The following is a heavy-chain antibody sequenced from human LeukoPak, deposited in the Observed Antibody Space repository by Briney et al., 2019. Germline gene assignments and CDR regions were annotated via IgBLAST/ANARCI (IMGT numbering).Heavy chain of an antibody. D-gene: IGHD2-2*01. J-gene: IGHJ6*02. CDR2: INFSGSSL. V-gene: IGHV3-11*01. Sequence: KPGGSLRLSCAASGFTFSDYYMNWLRQAPGKGLEWISYINFSGSSLYYADSVKGRFTISRDNAKNSLYLQMNSLRAEDTAVYYCVREVVVVPDYYYYGMDVWGQGTTVTVSS. CDR3: VREVVVVPDYYYYGMDV. CDR1: GFTFSDYY.